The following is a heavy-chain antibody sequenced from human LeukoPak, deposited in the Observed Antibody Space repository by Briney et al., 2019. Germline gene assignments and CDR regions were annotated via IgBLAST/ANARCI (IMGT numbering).Heavy chain of an antibody. D-gene: IGHD2/OR15-2a*01. CDR1: GFSVSRNY. CDR2: LYSDGST. J-gene: IGHJ4*02. Sequence: GGSLRLSCVASGFSVSRNYMNWVRQAPGKGLEWVLLLYSDGSTFYSDSVKGRFPISIDNSKNTLYLQMNRLRAEDTAVYYCARDSSSFPNYFDYWGQGTLVTVSS. V-gene: IGHV3-53*01. CDR3: ARDSSSFPNYFDY.